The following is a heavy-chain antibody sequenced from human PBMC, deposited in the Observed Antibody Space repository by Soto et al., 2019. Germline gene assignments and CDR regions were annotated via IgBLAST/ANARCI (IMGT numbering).Heavy chain of an antibody. V-gene: IGHV4-59*01. CDR3: ARGPPGMNGLDI. J-gene: IGHJ3*02. CDR2: IPYSGST. D-gene: IGHD2-8*01. CDR1: GGSISGDY. Sequence: SETLSLTCTVSGGSISGDYWSWIRQPPGKGLEWIGYIPYSGSTNYNPSLKSRVTIPVDTPKNQFSLKFSSVTAADTAVYYCARGPPGMNGLDIWGQGTLVTVSS.